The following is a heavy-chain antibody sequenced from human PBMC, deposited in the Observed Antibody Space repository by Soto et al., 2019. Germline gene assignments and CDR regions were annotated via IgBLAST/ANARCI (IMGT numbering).Heavy chain of an antibody. CDR1: GFTLNTFA. CDR2: ISYGGSDT. CDR3: ARDREVSMRSFDY. J-gene: IGHJ4*02. D-gene: IGHD3-10*01. Sequence: QVQMVESGGDIVQSGRSLRLSCEVSGFTLNTFAMHWVRQPPGKGPEWVGVISYGGSDTYFADSVKGRFTISSDKSKNTMYLQMNGLRTEDTAVYYCARDREVSMRSFDYWGQGTLVTVSS. V-gene: IGHV3-30-3*01.